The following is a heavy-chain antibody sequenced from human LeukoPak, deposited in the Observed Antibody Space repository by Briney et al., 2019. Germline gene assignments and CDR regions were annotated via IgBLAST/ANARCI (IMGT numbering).Heavy chain of an antibody. CDR2: ISYDGSSK. V-gene: IGHV3-30-3*01. CDR1: GFTFSSYV. CDR3: ASGTVAGIVPDDAFDI. Sequence: GGSLRLSCAASGFTFSSYVMHWVRQAPGKGLEWMAFISYDGSSKSYADSVKGRFTISRDNSKNTLYLQMSSLRAEDTAVYYCASGTVAGIVPDDAFDIWGQGTMVTVSS. J-gene: IGHJ3*02. D-gene: IGHD6-19*01.